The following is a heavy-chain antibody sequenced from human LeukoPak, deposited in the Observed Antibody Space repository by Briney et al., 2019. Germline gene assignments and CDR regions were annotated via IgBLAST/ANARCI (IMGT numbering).Heavy chain of an antibody. D-gene: IGHD5-18*01. CDR2: IIPNLDIV. V-gene: IGHV1-69*04. CDR1: GDTFSSYA. Sequence: SVKVSCKASGDTFSSYAFSWVRQAPGQGLEWMGRIIPNLDIVNYTQRFQGRVTITADKSSNTAYMDLSSLRSEDTAVYYCARDHATAMVPDYWGQGTLVTVSS. J-gene: IGHJ4*02. CDR3: ARDHATAMVPDY.